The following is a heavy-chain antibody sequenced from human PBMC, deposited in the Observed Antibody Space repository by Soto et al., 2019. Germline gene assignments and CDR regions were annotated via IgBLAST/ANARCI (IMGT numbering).Heavy chain of an antibody. CDR2: IWYDGSNK. D-gene: IGHD6-19*01. V-gene: IGHV3-33*01. CDR1: GFTFSSYG. CDR3: ARDLIGLISQWRDLYYYYGMDV. J-gene: IGHJ6*02. Sequence: PGGSLRLSCAASGFTFSSYGMHWVRQAPGKGLEWVAVIWYDGSNKYYADSVKGRFTISRDNSKNTLYLQMNSLRAEDTAVYYCARDLIGLISQWRDLYYYYGMDVWGQGTTVTVSS.